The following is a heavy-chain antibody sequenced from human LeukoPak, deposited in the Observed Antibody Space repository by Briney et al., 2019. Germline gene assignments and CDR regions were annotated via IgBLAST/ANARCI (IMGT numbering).Heavy chain of an antibody. Sequence: GGSLRLSCAASGFTFSSYGMSWVRQAPGKGLEWVSGINWRGDFTGYGDSVKGRFTISRDNAKNPLYLQMNSLRAEDTALYYCARGGYFDNSGASDYWGQGTLVTVSS. CDR3: ARGGYFDNSGASDY. V-gene: IGHV3-20*04. CDR2: INWRGDFT. D-gene: IGHD3-22*01. J-gene: IGHJ4*02. CDR1: GFTFSSYG.